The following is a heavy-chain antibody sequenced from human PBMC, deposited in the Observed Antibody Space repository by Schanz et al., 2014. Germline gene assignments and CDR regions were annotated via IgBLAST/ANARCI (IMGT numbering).Heavy chain of an antibody. CDR1: GFTFSSYG. CDR2: IGSSSTTM. D-gene: IGHD2-2*01. CDR3: AAARGTNCYFCALDI. J-gene: IGHJ3*02. Sequence: ESGGGVVQPGRSLRLSCAASGFTFSSYGMHWVRQAPGRGLEWISYIGSSSTTMYYADSVRGRFTISRDNSKNILYLQMNSLRAEDTAIYFCAAARGTNCYFCALDIWGQGTMVTVSS. V-gene: IGHV3-48*01.